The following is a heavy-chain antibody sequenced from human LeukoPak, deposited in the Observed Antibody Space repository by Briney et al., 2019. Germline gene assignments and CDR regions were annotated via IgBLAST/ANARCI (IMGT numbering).Heavy chain of an antibody. J-gene: IGHJ6*04. CDR1: GFTFSSYA. CDR2: ISGSSGST. CDR3: AKAQLERRRDLYYYYGMDV. Sequence: GGSLRLSCAASGFTFSSYAMSWVRQAPGKGLEWVSAISGSSGSTYYADSVKGRFTISRDNSKNTLYLQMNSLRAEDTAVYYCAKAQLERRRDLYYYYGMDVWGKGTTVTVSS. D-gene: IGHD1-1*01. V-gene: IGHV3-23*01.